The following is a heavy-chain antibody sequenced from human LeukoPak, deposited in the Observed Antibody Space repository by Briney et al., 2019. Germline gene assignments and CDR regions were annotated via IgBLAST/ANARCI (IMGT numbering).Heavy chain of an antibody. CDR3: ARGLGIGGYYFDY. J-gene: IGHJ4*02. CDR1: GGSISSYY. Sequence: ETLSLTCTVSGGSISSYYWSWIRQPPGKGLERVSIIYGGGDTYYTDSVKGRFTISRDNFRNTLYLQMNSLRAEDTAVYYCARGLGIGGYYFDYWGQGTLVTVSS. V-gene: IGHV3-53*01. CDR2: IYGGGDT. D-gene: IGHD7-27*01.